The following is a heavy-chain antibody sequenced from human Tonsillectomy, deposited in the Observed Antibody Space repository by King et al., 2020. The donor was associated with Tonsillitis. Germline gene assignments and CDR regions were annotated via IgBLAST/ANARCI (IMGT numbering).Heavy chain of an antibody. CDR3: ARGLCIAARPVVRALRIGAFDI. CDR2: INHSGST. V-gene: IGHV4-34*01. CDR1: GGSFSAYY. Sequence: VQLQQWGAGLLKPSETLSLTCDIYGGSFSAYYWSWIRQPPGKGLEWIGEINHSGSTNYNPSLKSRVTISIDTSKNQLSLKLSSVTAADTAVYYCARGLCIAARPVVRALRIGAFDIWGQGTMVTVSS. D-gene: IGHD6-6*01. J-gene: IGHJ3*02.